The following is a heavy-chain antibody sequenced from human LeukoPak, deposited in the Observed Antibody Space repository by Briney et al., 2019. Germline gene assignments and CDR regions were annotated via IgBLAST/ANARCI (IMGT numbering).Heavy chain of an antibody. Sequence: SETLPLTCTVSGGSISSSYWSWIRQPPGKGLEWIGYIYYSGSTNYNPSLKSRVTISVDTSKNQFSLKLHSVTAADTAAYYCVRNHGGWFDSWGQGTLVTVSS. CDR3: VRNHGGWFDS. J-gene: IGHJ5*01. D-gene: IGHD4-23*01. CDR1: GGSISSSY. V-gene: IGHV4-59*01. CDR2: IYYSGST.